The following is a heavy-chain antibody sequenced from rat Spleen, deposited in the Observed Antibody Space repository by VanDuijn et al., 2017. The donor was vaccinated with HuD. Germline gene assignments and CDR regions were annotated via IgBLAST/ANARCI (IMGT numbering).Heavy chain of an antibody. V-gene: IGHV5-46*01. CDR1: GFTFSSFA. J-gene: IGHJ2*01. D-gene: IGHD1-11*01. Sequence: EVQLVESGGGLVQPGRSMKLSCAASGFTFSSFAMAWVRQAPTKGLEWVASISTSGGSTYYRDSVKGRFTVSRDNAKSTLYLQMNSLRSEDTATYCCTTFNYGDSWGQGVMVTVSS. CDR3: TTFNYGDS. CDR2: ISTSGGST.